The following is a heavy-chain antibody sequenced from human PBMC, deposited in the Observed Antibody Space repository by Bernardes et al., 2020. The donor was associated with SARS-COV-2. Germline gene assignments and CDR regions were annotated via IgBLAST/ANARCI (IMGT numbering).Heavy chain of an antibody. D-gene: IGHD6-19*01. J-gene: IGHJ4*02. Sequence: SGPTLVKPTQTLTLTCTFSGFSLSTSGVGVGWIRQPPGKALEWLALIYWDDDKRYSPSLKSRLTITKDTSKNQVVLTMTNMDPVDTATYYCAHRPGGWWGGYYFDYWGQGTLVTVSS. V-gene: IGHV2-5*02. CDR2: IYWDDDK. CDR3: AHRPGGWWGGYYFDY. CDR1: GFSLSTSGVG.